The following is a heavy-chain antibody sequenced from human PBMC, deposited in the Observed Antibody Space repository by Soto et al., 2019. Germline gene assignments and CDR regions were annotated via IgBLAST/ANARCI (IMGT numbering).Heavy chain of an antibody. CDR2: INHSGST. D-gene: IGHD1-7*01. Sequence: SETLSLTCAVYGGSFSGYYWSWIRQPPGKGLGWIGEINHSGSTNYNPSLKSRVTISVXRXXXXFXLXLXXXTAAXTAVYYCARPPPGTTIGPIDYWGQGTLVTVSS. J-gene: IGHJ4*02. CDR1: GGSFSGYY. V-gene: IGHV4-34*01. CDR3: ARPPPGTTIGPIDY.